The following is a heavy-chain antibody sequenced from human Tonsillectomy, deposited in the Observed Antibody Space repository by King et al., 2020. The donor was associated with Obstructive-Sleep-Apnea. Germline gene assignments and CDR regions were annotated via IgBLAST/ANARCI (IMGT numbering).Heavy chain of an antibody. Sequence: VQLQQSGPGLMKPSQTLSLTCAISGDSVSSNSAAWNWIRQSPSRGLEWLGRTYYRSKWYNDYAVSVKSRITINPDTSKNQFSLQLNSVTPEDTAVYYCARDPSFDMVRGVIITPNWFDPWGQGTLVTVSS. J-gene: IGHJ5*02. D-gene: IGHD3-10*01. CDR1: GDSVSSNSAA. CDR2: TYYRSKWYN. V-gene: IGHV6-1*01. CDR3: ARDPSFDMVRGVIITPNWFDP.